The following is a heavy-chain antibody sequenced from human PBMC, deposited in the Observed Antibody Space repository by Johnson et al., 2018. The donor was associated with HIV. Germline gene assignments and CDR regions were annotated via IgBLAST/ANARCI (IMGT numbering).Heavy chain of an antibody. Sequence: MLLVESGGGVVQPGRSLRLSCAASGFTFSSYGMHWVRQAPGKGLEWVSGINWNGGSTGYADSVKGRFTISRDNAKNSLYLQMNSLRAEDTALYYCARVGVRIVGPTRADAFDIWGQGTMVTVSS. CDR2: INWNGGST. J-gene: IGHJ3*02. D-gene: IGHD1-26*01. V-gene: IGHV3-20*04. CDR1: GFTFSSYG. CDR3: ARVGVRIVGPTRADAFDI.